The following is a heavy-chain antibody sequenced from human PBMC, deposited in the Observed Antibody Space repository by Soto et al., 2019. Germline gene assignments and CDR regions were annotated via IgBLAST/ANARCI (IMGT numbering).Heavy chain of an antibody. CDR2: INAGNGNT. CDR3: ARDFAVDATMVPGY. V-gene: IGHV1-3*01. J-gene: IGHJ4*02. Sequence: GASVKVSCKASGYTFTSYAMHWVRQAPGQRLEWMGWINAGNGNTKYSQKFQGRVTMSVDKSGNQVSLELTSVAAADTAVYYCARDFAVDATMVPGYWGQGTLVTVSS. D-gene: IGHD5-18*01. CDR1: GYTFTSYA.